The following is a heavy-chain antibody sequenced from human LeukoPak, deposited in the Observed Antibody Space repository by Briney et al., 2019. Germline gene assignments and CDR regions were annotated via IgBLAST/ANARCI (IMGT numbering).Heavy chain of an antibody. Sequence: SQTLSLTCTVSGGSISSGGYYWSWIRQPPGKGLEWIGYIYHSGSTYYNPSLKSRVTISVDTSKNQFSLKLSSVTAADTAVYYCAREVTVVTPNYYYYYYMDVWGKGTTVTVSS. CDR2: IYHSGST. CDR1: GGSISSGGYY. D-gene: IGHD4-23*01. CDR3: AREVTVVTPNYYYYYYMDV. V-gene: IGHV4-30-2*01. J-gene: IGHJ6*03.